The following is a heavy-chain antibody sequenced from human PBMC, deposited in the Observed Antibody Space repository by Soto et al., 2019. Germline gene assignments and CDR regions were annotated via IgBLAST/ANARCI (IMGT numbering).Heavy chain of an antibody. J-gene: IGHJ6*02. CDR2: IYYSGST. CDR1: GGSISSYY. Sequence: QVQLQESGPGLVKPSETLSLTCTVSGGSISSYYWSWIRQPPGKGLEWIGYIYYSGSTNYNPSLKSRVTISVDTSKNQFSLKLSSVTAADTAMYYCARAFLDYRNLYYYYGMDVWGQGTTVTVSS. D-gene: IGHD4-4*01. V-gene: IGHV4-59*01. CDR3: ARAFLDYRNLYYYYGMDV.